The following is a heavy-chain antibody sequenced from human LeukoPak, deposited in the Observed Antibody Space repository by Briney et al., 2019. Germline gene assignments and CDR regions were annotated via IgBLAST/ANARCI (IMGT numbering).Heavy chain of an antibody. V-gene: IGHV3-30*01. CDR1: GFTFSSYA. CDR2: ISYDGSNK. CDR3: AREGQAGAYCGGDCYSGYFDY. D-gene: IGHD2-21*02. J-gene: IGHJ4*02. Sequence: GGSLRLSCAASGFTFSSYAMHWVRQAPGKWLEWVAVISYDGSNKYYADSLKGRFTISRDNSKNTLYLQMNSLRAEDTAVYYCAREGQAGAYCGGDCYSGYFDYWGQGTLVTVSS.